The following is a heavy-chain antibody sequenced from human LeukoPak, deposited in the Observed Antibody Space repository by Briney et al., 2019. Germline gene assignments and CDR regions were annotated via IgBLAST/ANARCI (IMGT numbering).Heavy chain of an antibody. J-gene: IGHJ3*02. CDR2: IYYSGST. CDR1: GGSISSSSYY. CDR3: ARPSTQIAAAGTFPFDI. Sequence: SETPSLTCTVSGGSISSSSYYWGWIRQPPGKGLEWIGSIYYSGSTYYNPSLKSRVTISVDTSKNQFSLKLSSVTAADTAVYYCARPSTQIAAAGTFPFDIWGQGTMVTVSS. D-gene: IGHD6-13*01. V-gene: IGHV4-39*01.